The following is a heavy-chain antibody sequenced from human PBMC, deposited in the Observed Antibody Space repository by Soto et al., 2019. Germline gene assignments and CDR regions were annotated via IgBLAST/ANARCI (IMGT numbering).Heavy chain of an antibody. J-gene: IGHJ3*02. V-gene: IGHV1-69*13. Sequence: SXKVSFMASGGTXISYAIGVVRQAPGQGLEWMGGIIPIFGTANYAQKLQGRVTITADESTRTAYMELSSLRSEDTDVYYCASSVVVISYAFDIWGQGTMGTVS. CDR1: GGTXISYA. D-gene: IGHD3-22*01. CDR2: IIPIFGTA. CDR3: ASSVVVISYAFDI.